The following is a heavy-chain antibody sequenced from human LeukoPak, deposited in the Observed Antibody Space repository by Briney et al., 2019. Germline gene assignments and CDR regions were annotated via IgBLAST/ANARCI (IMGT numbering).Heavy chain of an antibody. CDR2: ISWNSGNV. CDR3: AKSGTYSSSSGYIDS. D-gene: IGHD6-6*01. V-gene: IGHV3-9*01. CDR1: GFTFKNYA. J-gene: IGHJ4*01. Sequence: GGSLRLSCAASGFTFKNYAMHWVRQAPGKGLEWVSSISWNSGNVDYSDSVKGRFTLSRDNAKNSLFLQMNSLRDEDTAFYYCAKSGTYSSSSGYIDSWGHGTPVTVPS.